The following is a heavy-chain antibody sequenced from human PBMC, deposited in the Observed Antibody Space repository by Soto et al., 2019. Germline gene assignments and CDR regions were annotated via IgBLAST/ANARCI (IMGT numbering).Heavy chain of an antibody. CDR1: GFTFSSYG. CDR2: ITRSSSNQ. Sequence: PGGSLRLSCAASGFTFSSYGMDWVRQAPGKGLEWVAFITRSSSNQYYADSVKGRFTISRDNAKDTLYLQMNSLRDEDTAVYYCAKDHTACTYYDISGYYWAYSGMDVWGQGNTVTVSS. CDR3: AKDHTACTYYDISGYYWAYSGMDV. D-gene: IGHD3-22*01. V-gene: IGHV3-30*02. J-gene: IGHJ6*02.